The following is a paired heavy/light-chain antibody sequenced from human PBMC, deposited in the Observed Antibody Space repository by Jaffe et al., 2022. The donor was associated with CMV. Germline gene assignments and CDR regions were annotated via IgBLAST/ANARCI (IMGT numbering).Heavy chain of an antibody. CDR3: ARDSTSYYVDV. CDR1: GYTFAKYN. Sequence: QVQLVQSGAEVKEPGASVKISCKASGYTFAKYNMHWVRQAPGQGLEWMGIINPRGVIPTYAQKFQGRVTMSRDISTNTFYMELSSLRSKDTAVYYCARDSTSYYVDVWGRGTLVTVSS. CDR2: INPRGVIP. D-gene: IGHD2-2*01. J-gene: IGHJ2*01. V-gene: IGHV1-46*01.
Light chain of an antibody. J-gene: IGLJ3*02. Sequence: QSALTQPASVSASPGQSISIPCTGTSSDVGYYNYVSWYQQHPGKAPKLMIYDVNSRPSGVPDRFSGSKFANTASLTIYGLQAEDEADYYCSSYTTGDTWVFGGGTKLTVL. CDR2: DVN. V-gene: IGLV2-14*03. CDR1: SSDVGYYNY. CDR3: SSYTTGDTWV.